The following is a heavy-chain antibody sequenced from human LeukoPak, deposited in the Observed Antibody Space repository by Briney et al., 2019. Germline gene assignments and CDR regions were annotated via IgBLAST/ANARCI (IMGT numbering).Heavy chain of an antibody. J-gene: IGHJ3*02. D-gene: IGHD6-19*01. Sequence: ASVKVSCKASGYTFTNYGISWVRQAPGQGLEWMGWISAYNGNTNYAQKLQGRVTMTTDTSTSTAYMELRSLRSDDTAMYYCARVKAVAGTGGGAFDIWGQGTMVTVSS. CDR3: ARVKAVAGTGGGAFDI. CDR2: ISAYNGNT. V-gene: IGHV1-18*01. CDR1: GYTFTNYG.